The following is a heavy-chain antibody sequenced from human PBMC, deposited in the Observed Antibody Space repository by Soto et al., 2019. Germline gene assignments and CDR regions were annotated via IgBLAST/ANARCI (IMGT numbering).Heavy chain of an antibody. D-gene: IGHD3-10*01. CDR1: GFTFSSYA. J-gene: IGHJ3*02. CDR3: AKDWSMIWAMARAFDI. V-gene: IGHV3-23*01. CDR2: ISGSGGST. Sequence: PGGSLRLSCAASGFTFSSYAMSWVRQAPGKGLEWVSAISGSGGSTYYADSVKGRFTISRDNSKNTLYLQMNSLRAEDTAVYYCAKDWSMIWAMARAFDIWGQGTMVNVSS.